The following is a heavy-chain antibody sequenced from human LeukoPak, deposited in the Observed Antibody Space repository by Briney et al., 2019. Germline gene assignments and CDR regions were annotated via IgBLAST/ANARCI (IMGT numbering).Heavy chain of an antibody. V-gene: IGHV3-53*01. CDR1: GFTVSSNY. CDR3: AKGITRDIVVVTAVTFFAEDS. D-gene: IGHD2-21*02. Sequence: GGSLRLSCAASGFTVSSNYMSWVRQAPGKGLEWVSVIYSGGSTYYADSVKGRFTISRDNSKNTLYLQMNSLRAEDTAVYYCAKGITRDIVVVTAVTFFAEDSWGLGTLVTVSS. J-gene: IGHJ4*02. CDR2: IYSGGST.